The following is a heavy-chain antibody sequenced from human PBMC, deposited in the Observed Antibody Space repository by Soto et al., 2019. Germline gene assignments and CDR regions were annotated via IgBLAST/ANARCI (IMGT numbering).Heavy chain of an antibody. Sequence: ASVKVSCKASGGTFSSYAISWVRQAPGQGLEWMGGIIPIFGTANYAQKFQGRVTITADESTSTAYMELNSLRSEDTAVYYCARVQAPYYYYYGMDVWGQGTTVTVSS. D-gene: IGHD1-1*01. V-gene: IGHV1-69*13. J-gene: IGHJ6*02. CDR3: ARVQAPYYYYYGMDV. CDR1: GGTFSSYA. CDR2: IIPIFGTA.